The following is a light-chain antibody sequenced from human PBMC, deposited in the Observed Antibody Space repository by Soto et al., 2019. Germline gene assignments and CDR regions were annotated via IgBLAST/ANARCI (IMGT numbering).Light chain of an antibody. Sequence: EIVLTQSPATLSLSPGERATLSCRASRGVRSYFAWYQQKPGQAPRLLIYDASNRAAGIPARFSGSGSETDFTLTISNLEPEDFAVYYCQQRYAWPPITVGQGTRLEIK. CDR2: DAS. V-gene: IGKV3-11*01. CDR1: RGVRSY. CDR3: QQRYAWPPIT. J-gene: IGKJ5*01.